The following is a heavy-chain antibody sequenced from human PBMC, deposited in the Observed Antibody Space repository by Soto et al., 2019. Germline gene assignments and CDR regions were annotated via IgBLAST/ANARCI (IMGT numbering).Heavy chain of an antibody. CDR2: INAGNGNT. Sequence: EASVKVSCKASGYTFTSYAMHWVRQAPGQRLEWMGWINAGNGNTKYSQKFQGRVTITRDTSASTAYMELSSLRSEDTAVYYCARGVLMVYAPTGLNWFDPWGQGTLVTVSS. D-gene: IGHD2-8*01. CDR1: GYTFTSYA. V-gene: IGHV1-3*01. CDR3: ARGVLMVYAPTGLNWFDP. J-gene: IGHJ5*02.